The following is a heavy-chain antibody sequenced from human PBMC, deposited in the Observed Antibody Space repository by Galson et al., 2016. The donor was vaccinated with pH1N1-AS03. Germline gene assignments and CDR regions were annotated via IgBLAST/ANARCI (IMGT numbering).Heavy chain of an antibody. CDR2: VIPTLGIY. CDR3: ARGKRGGYNLGAVEY. Sequence: SVKVSCKASGDTFSNYALSCVRQAPAQGLHWMGGVIPTLGIYKRAQKFQDRVTITADKSTSTAYLELSSLRAEDTAVYYCARGKRGGYNLGAVEYWGQGTVVTVSS. V-gene: IGHV1-69*10. D-gene: IGHD5-24*01. CDR1: GDTFSNYA. J-gene: IGHJ4*02.